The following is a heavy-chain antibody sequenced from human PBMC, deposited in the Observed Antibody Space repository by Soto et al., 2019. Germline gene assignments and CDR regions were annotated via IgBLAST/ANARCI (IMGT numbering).Heavy chain of an antibody. J-gene: IGHJ4*02. CDR3: AKDRRSSGWSNFDY. D-gene: IGHD6-19*01. Sequence: QVQLVESGGGVVQPGRSLRLSCAASGFTFSSYGMHWVRQAPGKGLEWVAVISYDGSNKYYADSVKGRFTISRDNSKNTLYLQMNSLRAEDTAVYYCAKDRRSSGWSNFDYWGQGTLVTVSS. CDR1: GFTFSSYG. V-gene: IGHV3-30*18. CDR2: ISYDGSNK.